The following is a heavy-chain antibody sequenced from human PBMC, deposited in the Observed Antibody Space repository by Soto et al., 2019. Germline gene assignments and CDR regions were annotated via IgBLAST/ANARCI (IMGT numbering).Heavy chain of an antibody. J-gene: IGHJ4*02. Sequence: QVQLQESGPGLVKPSETLSLTCTVSGGSISSYYWSWIRQPPGKGLEWIGCIYYSGSTNYNPSLKSRVTLTVDTAKNQVSLNLRSVTAADPAVDYCARGRWLKFIYFDYWGQGTLVTVSS. V-gene: IGHV4-59*01. CDR2: IYYSGST. CDR3: ARGRWLKFIYFDY. D-gene: IGHD5-12*01. CDR1: GGSISSYY.